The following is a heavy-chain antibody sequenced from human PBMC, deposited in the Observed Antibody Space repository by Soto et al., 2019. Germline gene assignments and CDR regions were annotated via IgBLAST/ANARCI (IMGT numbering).Heavy chain of an antibody. D-gene: IGHD2-21*01. V-gene: IGHV3-23*04. J-gene: IGHJ6*01. CDR2: ISSDGTDT. CDR1: GFTFSNYG. CDR3: AKIIHAIPFYGMDV. Sequence: EVQVVESGGGLVQPGGSLRLSCTASGFTFSNYGMGWVRQAPGKGLEWVSSISSDGTDTYYVDSVKGRFTVSRDNSRNKLSLQTNSLRTEDTAVYYWAKIIHAIPFYGMDVWGQGTTVTVSS.